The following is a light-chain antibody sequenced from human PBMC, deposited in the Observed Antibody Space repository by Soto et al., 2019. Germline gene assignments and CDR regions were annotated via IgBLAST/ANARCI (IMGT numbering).Light chain of an antibody. V-gene: IGKV3-20*01. Sequence: EIVLTQSPGSRSLSPLEIASLSVMTSQSVSSSYLAWYQQKPGQAPRLLIYGASNRATGIPDRFSGSGSGTHFTLTISRLEPQDFAVYYCQHYGSSPLTLGPGTKVDI. CDR3: QHYGSSPLT. CDR1: QSVSSSY. J-gene: IGKJ3*01. CDR2: GAS.